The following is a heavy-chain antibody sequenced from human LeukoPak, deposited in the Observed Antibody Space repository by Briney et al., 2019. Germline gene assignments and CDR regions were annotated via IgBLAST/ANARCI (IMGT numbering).Heavy chain of an antibody. CDR2: INPNSGGT. J-gene: IGHJ4*02. CDR1: GYTFTGYY. CDR3: ARGRASPSGYYYDY. Sequence: GASVKVSCKASGYTFTGYYMHWVRQAPGQGLEWMGWINPNSGGTNYAQKFQGRVTMTSDTSISTAYMELSRLRSDDTAVYYCARGRASPSGYYYDYWGQGTLVTVSS. V-gene: IGHV1-2*02. D-gene: IGHD3-22*01.